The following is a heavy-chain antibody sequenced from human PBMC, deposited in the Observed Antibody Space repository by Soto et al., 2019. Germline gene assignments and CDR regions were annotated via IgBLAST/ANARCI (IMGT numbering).Heavy chain of an antibody. V-gene: IGHV4-59*01. CDR1: GGSISSYY. J-gene: IGHJ3*02. D-gene: IGHD4-17*01. Sequence: SETLSLTCTVSGGSISSYYWSWIRQPPGKGLEWIGYIYYSGSTNYNPSLKSRVTISVDTPKNQFSLKLSSVTAADTAVYYCARVSGYGDYVNAFDIWGQGTMVTVSS. CDR3: ARVSGYGDYVNAFDI. CDR2: IYYSGST.